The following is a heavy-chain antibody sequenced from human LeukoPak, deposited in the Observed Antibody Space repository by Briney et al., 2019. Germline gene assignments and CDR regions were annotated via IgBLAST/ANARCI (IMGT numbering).Heavy chain of an antibody. V-gene: IGHV3-74*01. CDR1: GFTFSSYW. Sequence: TGGSLRLSCAASGFTFSSYWMNWVRQAPGKGLVWVSRIASDGSSTTYADSVKGRFSISRDNAKNSLYLQMNSLRADDTAVYFCARRGDGYGGLTARYFQHWGQGTLVTVSS. CDR2: IASDGSST. D-gene: IGHD4-23*01. CDR3: ARRGDGYGGLTARYFQH. J-gene: IGHJ1*01.